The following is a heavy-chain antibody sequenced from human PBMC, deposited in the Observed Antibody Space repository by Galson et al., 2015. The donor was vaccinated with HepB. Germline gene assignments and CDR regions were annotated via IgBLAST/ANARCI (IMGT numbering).Heavy chain of an antibody. J-gene: IGHJ3*02. D-gene: IGHD4-11*01. CDR2: IGGDVRDT. CDR3: AKDAYSNNQLFDPFDI. Sequence: SLRLSCAASKFTFSNFAMSWLRQAPGKGLEWVTAIGGDVRDTDYADSVKGRFTISRDNSRNTLYLQMNSLRVEDTAVYYCAKDAYSNNQLFDPFDIWGQGTMVIVSS. CDR1: KFTFSNFA. V-gene: IGHV3-23*01.